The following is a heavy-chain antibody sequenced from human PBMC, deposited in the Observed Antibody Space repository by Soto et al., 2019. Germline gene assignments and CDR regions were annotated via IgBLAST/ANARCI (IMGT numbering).Heavy chain of an antibody. CDR3: ARPHSSSWYGDEHFDY. CDR2: IYYSGST. D-gene: IGHD6-13*01. Sequence: SETLSLTCTVSGGSISSSSYYWGWIRQPPGKGLEWIGSIYYSGSTYYNPSLKSRVTISVDTSKNQFPLKLSSVTAADTAVYYCARPHSSSWYGDEHFDYWGQGTLVTVSS. J-gene: IGHJ4*02. CDR1: GGSISSSSYY. V-gene: IGHV4-39*01.